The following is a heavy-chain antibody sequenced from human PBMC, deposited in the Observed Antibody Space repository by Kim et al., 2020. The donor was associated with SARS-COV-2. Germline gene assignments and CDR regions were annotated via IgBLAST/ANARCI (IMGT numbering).Heavy chain of an antibody. Sequence: SETLSLTCTVSGGSISSYYWSWIRQPPGKGLEWIGYIYHSGSTNYNPSLKSRVTISVDTSKNQFSLKLSSVTAADTAVYYCASVIAAAGYYMDVWGKGTTVTVSS. D-gene: IGHD6-13*01. CDR3: ASVIAAAGYYMDV. CDR2: IYHSGST. J-gene: IGHJ6*03. V-gene: IGHV4-59*01. CDR1: GGSISSYY.